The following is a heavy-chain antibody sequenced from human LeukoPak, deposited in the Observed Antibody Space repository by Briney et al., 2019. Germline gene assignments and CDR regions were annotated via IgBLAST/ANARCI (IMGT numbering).Heavy chain of an antibody. CDR1: GFTFGNYA. CDR3: VRDAQSGAFSDFDY. J-gene: IGHJ4*02. V-gene: IGHV3-30-3*01. Sequence: HPGGSLRLSCEASGFTFGNYAIHWVRQVPGEGLEWVAIITHNGGTQYYADSVKGRFTISRDNSQSTVFLQMNSLRPEDTAVYYCVRDAQSGAFSDFDYWGQGTLVTVSS. D-gene: IGHD1-26*01. CDR2: ITHNGGTQ.